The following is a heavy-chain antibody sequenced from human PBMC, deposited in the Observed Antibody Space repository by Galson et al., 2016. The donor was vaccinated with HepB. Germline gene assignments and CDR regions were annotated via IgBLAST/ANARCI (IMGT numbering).Heavy chain of an antibody. D-gene: IGHD3-10*01. J-gene: IGHJ3*02. CDR1: GGSFSGYY. V-gene: IGHV4-34*03. Sequence: ETLSLTCAVYGGSFSGYYWSWIRQSPRKGLEWIGSLFLIGNTYYNPSLNSRVTISLDTSKNQFSLELNSVNAADTAVYYCGYGSGKHSDAFDIWGQGTVVTVSS. CDR2: LFLIGNT. CDR3: GYGSGKHSDAFDI.